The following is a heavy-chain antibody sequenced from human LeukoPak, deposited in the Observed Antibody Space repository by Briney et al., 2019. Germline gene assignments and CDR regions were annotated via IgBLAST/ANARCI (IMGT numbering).Heavy chain of an antibody. Sequence: PGGSLRLSCAATGFTFSSYSMNWVRQAPGKGLEWVSSISSSSSYIYYADSVKGRFTISRDNPKNSLYLQMNSLRAEDTAVYYCARDYVWGSYRPTPGDPWGQGTLVTVSS. V-gene: IGHV3-21*01. CDR3: ARDYVWGSYRPTPGDP. CDR2: ISSSSSYI. J-gene: IGHJ5*02. CDR1: GFTFSSYS. D-gene: IGHD3-16*02.